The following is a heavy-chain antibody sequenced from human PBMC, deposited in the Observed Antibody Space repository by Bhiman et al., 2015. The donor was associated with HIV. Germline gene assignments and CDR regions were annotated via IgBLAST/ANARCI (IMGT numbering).Heavy chain of an antibody. V-gene: IGHV3-30-3*01. CDR3: ARGSSSSLSAERFDP. CDR1: GFTFSNYA. D-gene: IGHD6-6*01. J-gene: IGHJ5*02. CDR2: ISYDGSNK. Sequence: QVQLVESGGGVVQPGRSLRLSCAASGFTFSNYAMHWVRQAPGKGLEWVAVISYDGSNKYYADSVKGRFTISRDNAKNSLYLQMNSLRAEDTAVYYCARGSSSSLSAERFDPWGQGTLVTVSS.